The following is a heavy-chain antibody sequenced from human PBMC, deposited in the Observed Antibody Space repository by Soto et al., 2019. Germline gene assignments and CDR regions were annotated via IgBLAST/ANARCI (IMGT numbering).Heavy chain of an antibody. D-gene: IGHD3-10*01. J-gene: IGHJ4*02. CDR1: GYAFSFG. CDR2: ISASDGST. V-gene: IGHV1-18*01. CDR3: ATYYFGSGSYYRFDN. Sequence: QLVQSGGEVKKPGASVRVSCKASGYAFSFGFSWVRQAPGQGLEWMGWISASDGSTNSAPRFRGRITLTTDTSTNTAYMDLLSLTSDDTAVYFCATYYFGSGSYYRFDNWGQGTLVTVYS.